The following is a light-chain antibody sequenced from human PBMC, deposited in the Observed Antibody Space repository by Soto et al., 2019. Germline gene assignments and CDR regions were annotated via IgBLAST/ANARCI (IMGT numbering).Light chain of an antibody. J-gene: IGKJ3*01. Sequence: MTQTPLSLSVTPGQPASISWKSSESLLHSGGKTFLSWCLRKPGQSPQLLICEVSSRFSGVPERFAGSGSGTDFTLTISSLEPEDFAVYYCQQRSNWPLVTFGPGTKVDIK. V-gene: IGKV2-29*01. CDR2: EVS. CDR3: QQRSNWPLVT. CDR1: ESLLHSGGKTF.